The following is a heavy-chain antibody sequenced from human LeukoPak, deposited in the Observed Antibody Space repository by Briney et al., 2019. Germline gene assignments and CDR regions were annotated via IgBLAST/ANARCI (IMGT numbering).Heavy chain of an antibody. CDR1: GYTFTSYG. Sequence: GASVKVSCKASGYTFTSYGISWVRQAPGQGLEWMGWISAYNGNTNYAQKLQGRVTMTTDTSISTAYMELSRLRSDDTAVYYCARDRGHIVVVTAIRAFDIWGQGTMVTVSS. J-gene: IGHJ3*02. V-gene: IGHV1-18*01. D-gene: IGHD2-21*02. CDR3: ARDRGHIVVVTAIRAFDI. CDR2: ISAYNGNT.